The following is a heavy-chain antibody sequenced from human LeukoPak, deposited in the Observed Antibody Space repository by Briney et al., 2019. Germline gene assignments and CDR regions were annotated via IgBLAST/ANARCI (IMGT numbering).Heavy chain of an antibody. CDR3: AGMGGSVRGGYYYGMDV. D-gene: IGHD3-10*01. V-gene: IGHV4-31*03. Sequence: SETLSLTCTVSGGSISSGGYYWSWTRQHPGKGREWIGYIYYSGSTYYNPSLKSRVTISVDTSKNQFSLKLSSVTAADTAVYYCAGMGGSVRGGYYYGMDVWGKGTTVTVSS. CDR2: IYYSGST. CDR1: GGSISSGGYY. J-gene: IGHJ6*04.